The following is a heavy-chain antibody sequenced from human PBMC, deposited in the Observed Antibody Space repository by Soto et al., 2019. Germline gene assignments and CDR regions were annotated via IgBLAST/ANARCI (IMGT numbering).Heavy chain of an antibody. V-gene: IGHV4-38-2*01. D-gene: IGHD6-13*01. CDR2: IYHTGTT. Sequence: PSETLSLTCAVSGDSISRGYHWAWIRQPPGKGLEWVASIYHTGTTYYNPSLTSRVTISVDTSKNQFSLKLSSVTAADTAVYYCARLQAAAGTRFDPWGQGTLVTVSS. J-gene: IGHJ5*02. CDR1: GDSISRGYH. CDR3: ARLQAAAGTRFDP.